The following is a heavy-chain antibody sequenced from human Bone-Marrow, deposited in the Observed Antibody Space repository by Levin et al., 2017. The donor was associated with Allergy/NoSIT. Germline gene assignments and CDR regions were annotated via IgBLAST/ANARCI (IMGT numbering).Heavy chain of an antibody. CDR2: ILASGST. CDR1: GGSISSYY. J-gene: IGHJ5*02. CDR3: ARGGGGAFQFDP. Sequence: SQTLSLTCTVSGGSISSYYWTWIRQPAGKGLEWIGRILASGSTNYNPSLKSRVTMSVDTSKDQFSLKLSSVSAADTAVYYCARGGGGAFQFDPWGQGTLVTVSS. D-gene: IGHD1-26*01. V-gene: IGHV4-4*07.